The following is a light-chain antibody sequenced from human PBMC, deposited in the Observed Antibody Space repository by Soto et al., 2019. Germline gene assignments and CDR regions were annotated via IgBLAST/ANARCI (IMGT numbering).Light chain of an antibody. CDR2: DAS. J-gene: IGKJ2*01. Sequence: EIVLTQSPATLSLSPGERATLSCRASQSVGRTLAWFQQKPGQAPRLLIYDASNRATGIPARFTGSGSGTDFTLTIRSLEPEDFAIYYCQQYNNWPPYTFGQGTKVDIK. CDR3: QQYNNWPPYT. V-gene: IGKV3-11*01. CDR1: QSVGRT.